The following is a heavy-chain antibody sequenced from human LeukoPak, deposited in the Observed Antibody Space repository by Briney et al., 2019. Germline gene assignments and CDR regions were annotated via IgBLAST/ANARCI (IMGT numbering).Heavy chain of an antibody. Sequence: GGSLRLSCAASGFTFSSYAMNWVRQAPGKGLEWVALISYNGNNKYYADSVKGRFTISRDNSENTLFLQMNSLRAEDTAVYYCARASGDYKAYYFDYWGQGTLVTVSS. CDR3: ARASGDYKAYYFDY. J-gene: IGHJ4*02. CDR1: GFTFSSYA. CDR2: ISYNGNNK. V-gene: IGHV3-30*04. D-gene: IGHD4-17*01.